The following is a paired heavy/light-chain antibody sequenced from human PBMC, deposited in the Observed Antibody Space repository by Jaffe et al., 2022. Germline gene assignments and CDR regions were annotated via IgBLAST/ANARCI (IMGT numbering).Heavy chain of an antibody. V-gene: IGHV3-30*02. CDR2: IRNSGGDK. Sequence: QVRLVESGGGVVQPGGSLRLSCAASGFSFTDYNMHWVRQAPGKGLEWVAFIRNSGGDKFYADSVKGRFTISRDTSNNTLYLQMNSLRAEDAAVYHCVKDKISVPGNYFDYWGRGTLVTVSS. J-gene: IGHJ4*02. CDR3: VKDKISVPGNYFDY. D-gene: IGHD6-19*01. CDR1: GFSFTDYN.
Light chain of an antibody. Sequence: DIQMTQSPSSVSASVGDRVTITCRASRGITRWLAWYQQKPGTAPRLLIYEASSLQSGVPSRFSGSGSGTHFTLTINSLQPEDSATYYCQQADNYPWTFGPGTKVEIK. V-gene: IGKV1-12*01. CDR3: QQADNYPWT. J-gene: IGKJ1*01. CDR2: EAS. CDR1: RGITRW.